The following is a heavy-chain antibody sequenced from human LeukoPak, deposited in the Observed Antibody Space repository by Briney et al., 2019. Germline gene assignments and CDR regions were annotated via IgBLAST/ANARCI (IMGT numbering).Heavy chain of an antibody. CDR1: GFIFSTYS. V-gene: IGHV3-48*01. CDR2: ISSGSSTT. Sequence: GGSLRLSCAASGFIFSTYSMNWVRQAPGKGLEWVSYISSGSSTTYYANSVKGRFTISRDNAKNSLYLQMNSLRAEDTAVYYCARDPLDHLGQGTLATVSS. J-gene: IGHJ4*02. CDR3: ARDPLDH.